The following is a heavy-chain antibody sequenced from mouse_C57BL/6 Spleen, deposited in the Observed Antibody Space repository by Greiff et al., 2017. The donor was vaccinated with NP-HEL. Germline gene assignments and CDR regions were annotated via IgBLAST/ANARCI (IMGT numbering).Heavy chain of an antibody. J-gene: IGHJ2*01. D-gene: IGHD1-1*01. Sequence: VQLQESGAELVRPGTSVKVSCKASGYAFTNYLIEWVKQRPGQGLEWIGVINPGSGGTNYNEKFTGKATLTADTSSSTAYIQLSSLTSEDSAVYFCATYYYGSSYGGFDYWGQGTTLTVSS. CDR2: INPGSGGT. V-gene: IGHV1-54*01. CDR1: GYAFTNYL. CDR3: ATYYYGSSYGGFDY.